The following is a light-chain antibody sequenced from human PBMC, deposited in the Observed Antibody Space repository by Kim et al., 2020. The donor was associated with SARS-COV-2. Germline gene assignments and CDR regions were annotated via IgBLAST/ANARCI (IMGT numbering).Light chain of an antibody. CDR1: QSINNT. Sequence: VSPGEGVTLSCSASQSINNTLAWYPQKPGQVPRLVIYGASTRATGIPARFSGSGSGTEFTLTISSLQPEDSAVYSCQQYYLWPRTFGVGTKVDIK. CDR2: GAS. CDR3: QQYYLWPRT. J-gene: IGKJ4*02. V-gene: IGKV3-15*01.